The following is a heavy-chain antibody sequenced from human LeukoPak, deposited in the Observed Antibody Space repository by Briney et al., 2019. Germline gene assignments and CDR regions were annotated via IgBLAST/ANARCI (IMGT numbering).Heavy chain of an antibody. Sequence: PSGTLSLTCVVSGYSISSGYYWGWIRQPPGKGLEWIGSIYHSGSNYYNPSLKRRVTISVDTSKNHFSLKLSSVTAADTAVYYSARGDFEYDNSGYSHWGQGTLVTVSS. CDR3: ARGDFEYDNSGYSH. V-gene: IGHV4-38-2*01. D-gene: IGHD3-22*01. CDR2: IYHSGSN. CDR1: GYSISSGYY. J-gene: IGHJ4*02.